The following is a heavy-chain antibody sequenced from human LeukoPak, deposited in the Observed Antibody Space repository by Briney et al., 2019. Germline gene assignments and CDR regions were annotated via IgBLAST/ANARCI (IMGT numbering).Heavy chain of an antibody. D-gene: IGHD3-3*01. V-gene: IGHV1-69*13. J-gene: IGHJ6*02. Sequence: GASVKVSCKTSGYTFTNYAIHWVRQAPGQGLEWMGGIIPIFGTANYAQKFQGRVTITADESTSTAYMELSSLRSEDTAVYYCARDGVRRYYDFWSGYYTGNYYYYYGMDVWGQGTTVTVSS. CDR2: IIPIFGTA. CDR3: ARDGVRRYYDFWSGYYTGNYYYYYGMDV. CDR1: GYTFTNYA.